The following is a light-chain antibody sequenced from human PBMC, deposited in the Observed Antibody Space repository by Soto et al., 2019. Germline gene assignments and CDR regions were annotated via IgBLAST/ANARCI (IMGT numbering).Light chain of an antibody. CDR1: SSDVGAYNY. J-gene: IGLJ3*02. V-gene: IGLV2-11*01. Sequence: QSALTQPRSVSGSPGKSVTISCTGTSSDVGAYNYVSWYQHHPGKAPKVMIYDVSERPSGVPDRFSGSKSDNKASLTISGLQAEDEADYYCCSYAGSYSGVFGGGTKLTVL. CDR3: CSYAGSYSGV. CDR2: DVS.